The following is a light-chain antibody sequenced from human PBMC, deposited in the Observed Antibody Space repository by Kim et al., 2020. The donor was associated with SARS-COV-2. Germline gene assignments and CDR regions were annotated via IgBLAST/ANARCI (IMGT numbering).Light chain of an antibody. Sequence: DIVMTQSPDSLSVSLGETATIRCKSSQSVLSRSDNRDYLVWYQQKPGQPPKLLICWASIRESGVPERFSGSGSGTDFTLTITNLQAEDAAVYFCQQHYSVPRTFGQGPSWRS. CDR3: QQHYSVPRT. CDR1: QSVLSRSDNRDY. V-gene: IGKV4-1*01. CDR2: WAS. J-gene: IGKJ1*01.